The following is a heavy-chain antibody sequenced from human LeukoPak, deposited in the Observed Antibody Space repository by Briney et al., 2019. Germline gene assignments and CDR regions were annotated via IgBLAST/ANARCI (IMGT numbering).Heavy chain of an antibody. D-gene: IGHD2-8*01. J-gene: IGHJ3*02. V-gene: IGHV3-72*01. Sequence: QPGGSLRLSCAASGFTFSDHYMDWVRQAPGKGLEWVGRSRNKAYSYTTEYAASVKGRFTISRNDSKNSVYLQINSLKTEDTAVYYCARSYCTNGLCHAFDIWGQGTLVTVSS. CDR2: SRNKAYSYTT. CDR3: ARSYCTNGLCHAFDI. CDR1: GFTFSDHY.